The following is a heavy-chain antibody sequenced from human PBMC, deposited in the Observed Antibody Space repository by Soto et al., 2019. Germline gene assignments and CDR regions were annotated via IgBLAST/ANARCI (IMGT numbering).Heavy chain of an antibody. CDR3: ARTGLLNWFDP. V-gene: IGHV4-4*02. CDR1: GGSISSSNW. J-gene: IGHJ5*02. Sequence: SETLSLTCAVSGGSISSSNWWSWVRQPPGKGLEWIGEIYHSGSTNYNPSLKSRVTISVDKSTNQFSLKLSSVTAADTAVYYCARTGLLNWFDPWGQGTLVTVSS. D-gene: IGHD2-21*01. CDR2: IYHSGST.